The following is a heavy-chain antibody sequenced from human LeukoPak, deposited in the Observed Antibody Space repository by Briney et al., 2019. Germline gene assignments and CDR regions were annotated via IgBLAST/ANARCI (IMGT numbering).Heavy chain of an antibody. CDR2: VYYSGST. V-gene: IGHV4-59*01. D-gene: IGHD6-19*01. CDR1: GGSISSDY. Sequence: SETLSLTCTVSGGSISSDYWSWIRQPPGKGLGWIGYVYYSGSTNYNPSLKSRVTISVDTSRNQFSLKLSSVTAADTAVYYCARGEVAVAGYYYYGMDVWGQGTTVTVSS. CDR3: ARGEVAVAGYYYYGMDV. J-gene: IGHJ6*02.